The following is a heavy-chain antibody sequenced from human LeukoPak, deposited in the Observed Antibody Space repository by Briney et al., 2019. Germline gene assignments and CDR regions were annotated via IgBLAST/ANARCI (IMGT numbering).Heavy chain of an antibody. CDR2: IWYDGSNK. CDR3: ARDGGWSLDY. Sequence: GRSLRLSCAVSGFTFSSYGMHWVRQAPGKGLEWVAVIWYDGSNKYYADSVKGRFTISRDNSKNTLYLQMNSLRAEDTAVYYCARDGGWSLDYWGQGTLVTVSS. J-gene: IGHJ4*02. D-gene: IGHD6-19*01. V-gene: IGHV3-33*01. CDR1: GFTFSSYG.